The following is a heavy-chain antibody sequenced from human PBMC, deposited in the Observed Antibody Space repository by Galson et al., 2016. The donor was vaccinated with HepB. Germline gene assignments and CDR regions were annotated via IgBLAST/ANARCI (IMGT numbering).Heavy chain of an antibody. J-gene: IGHJ3*02. Sequence: SLRLSCAASGFIFSTYAMNWVRQAPGKGLEWVSSIRGSGGGIDYADSVKGRLTISRDNSKNTLYLQMSSLRAEDTALYYCAKERGSRITMVRGVLDAFDIWGQGTMVTVSS. D-gene: IGHD3-10*01. V-gene: IGHV3-23*01. CDR3: AKERGSRITMVRGVLDAFDI. CDR2: IRGSGGGI. CDR1: GFIFSTYA.